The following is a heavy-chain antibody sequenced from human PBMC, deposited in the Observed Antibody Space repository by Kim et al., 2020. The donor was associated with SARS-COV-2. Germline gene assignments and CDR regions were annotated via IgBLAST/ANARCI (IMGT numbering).Heavy chain of an antibody. CDR3: ARVGSSSWYVDYYYGMDV. Sequence: ASVKVSCKASGYTFTSYAMNWVRQAPGQGLEWMGWINTNTGNSTYAQGFTGRFVFSLDTSVSTAYLQISSLKAEDTAVYYCARVGSSSWYVDYYYGMDVWGQGTTGTLSS. CDR1: GYTFTSYA. CDR2: INTNTGNS. D-gene: IGHD6-13*01. V-gene: IGHV7-4-1*02. J-gene: IGHJ6*01.